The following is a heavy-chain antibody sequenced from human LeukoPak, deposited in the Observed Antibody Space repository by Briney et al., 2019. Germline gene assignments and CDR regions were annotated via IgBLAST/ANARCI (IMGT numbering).Heavy chain of an antibody. CDR1: GFTVSSNY. CDR3: ARAQVGATSAFDY. Sequence: GSLRLSCAASGFTVSSNYMSWVRQAPGKGLEWVSVIYSGGSTYYADSVKGRFTISRDNSKNTLYLQMNSLRAEDTAVYYCARAQVGATSAFDYWGQGTLVTVSS. V-gene: IGHV3-66*01. CDR2: IYSGGST. D-gene: IGHD1-26*01. J-gene: IGHJ4*02.